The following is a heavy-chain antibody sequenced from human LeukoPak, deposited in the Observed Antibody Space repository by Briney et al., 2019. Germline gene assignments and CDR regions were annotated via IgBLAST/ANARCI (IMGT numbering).Heavy chain of an antibody. J-gene: IGHJ6*04. CDR3: AELGITMIGGV. Sequence: GGSLRLSCAASGFTFSSYEMNWVRQAPGKGLEWVSYISSSGSTIYYADSVRGRFTISRDNAKNSLYLQMNSLRAEDTAVYYCAELGITMIGGVRGKGTTVTISS. CDR1: GFTFSSYE. D-gene: IGHD3-10*02. CDR2: ISSSGSTI. V-gene: IGHV3-48*03.